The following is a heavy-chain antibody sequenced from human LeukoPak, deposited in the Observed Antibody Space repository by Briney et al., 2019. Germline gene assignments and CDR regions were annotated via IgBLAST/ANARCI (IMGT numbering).Heavy chain of an antibody. D-gene: IGHD1-26*01. J-gene: IGHJ4*02. CDR3: ARTTIFSGSYTTNFDY. V-gene: IGHV4-34*01. CDR1: GGSSRCYY. CDR2: INHSGST. Sequence: SETLSFTCAVYGGSSRCYYWSWIRQPPGKGLEWIGEINHSGSTNYNPSLKSRVTISVDTSKNQFSLKLSSVTAADTAVYYCARTTIFSGSYTTNFDYCGQGILVTVSS.